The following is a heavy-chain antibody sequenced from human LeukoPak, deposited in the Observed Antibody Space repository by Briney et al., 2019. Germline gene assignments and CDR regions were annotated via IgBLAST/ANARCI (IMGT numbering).Heavy chain of an antibody. Sequence: TGESLRLSCAGSGFMFSFYTMNWVRQAPGKGLEWVASVSSSSTYIKYADSLKGRFTISRDNAKNSLFLQMNSLRAEDTALYYCAREANYATGLIDCGGQGTLVTVS. V-gene: IGHV3-21*01. CDR2: VSSSSTYI. J-gene: IGHJ4*02. CDR1: GFMFSFYT. CDR3: AREANYATGLIDC. D-gene: IGHD1-1*01.